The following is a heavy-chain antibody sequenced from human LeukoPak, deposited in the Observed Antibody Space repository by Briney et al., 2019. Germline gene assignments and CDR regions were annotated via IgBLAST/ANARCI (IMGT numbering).Heavy chain of an antibody. V-gene: IGHV3-30-3*01. D-gene: IGHD2-21*02. CDR3: VRERDYYFDY. Sequence: GWSLRLSCAASGFTFSSYAMHWVRQAPGKGLEWVAVISYDGSNRYYADSVKGRFTLSRDNSKNTLYLQMNSLRAEDTAVYYCVRERDYYFDYWGQGTLVTVSP. J-gene: IGHJ4*02. CDR1: GFTFSSYA. CDR2: ISYDGSNR.